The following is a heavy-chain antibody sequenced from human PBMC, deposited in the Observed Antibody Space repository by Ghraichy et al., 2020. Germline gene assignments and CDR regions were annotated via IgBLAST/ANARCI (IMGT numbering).Heavy chain of an antibody. Sequence: GGSLRLSCVASGFTFDDYAMHWVRQAPGKGLEWVSGISWNSNSISSADSVKGRFTISRDNAKNSLYLEMNSLRAEDTALYYCAKVSLAARPLGSAFDIWGQGTMVTVSS. D-gene: IGHD6-6*01. CDR3: AKVSLAARPLGSAFDI. CDR2: ISWNSNSI. J-gene: IGHJ3*02. CDR1: GFTFDDYA. V-gene: IGHV3-9*01.